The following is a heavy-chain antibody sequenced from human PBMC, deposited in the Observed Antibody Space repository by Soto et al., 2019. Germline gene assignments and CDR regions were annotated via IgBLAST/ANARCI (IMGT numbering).Heavy chain of an antibody. V-gene: IGHV1-18*01. CDR1: GYTFTSYG. J-gene: IGHJ5*02. CDR3: ARVGARDVTNWFDP. CDR2: ISAYNGNT. Sequence: GGSVKVSCKASGYTFTSYGISWVRQAPGQGLEWMGWISAYNGNTNYAQKLQGGVTMTTDTSTSTAYMELRSLRSDDTAVYYCARVGARDVTNWFDPWGQGTLVTVSS. D-gene: IGHD4-4*01.